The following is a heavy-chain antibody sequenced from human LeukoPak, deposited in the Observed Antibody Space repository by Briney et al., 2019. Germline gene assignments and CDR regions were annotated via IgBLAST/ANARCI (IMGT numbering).Heavy chain of an antibody. CDR3: ARGGKGLQLIGSFYDY. Sequence: ASVKVSCKASGYIFTDYYLHWVRQAPGQGLEWMGWINPNGGIDYAQKFRDRVTLTSDTSITTAYMELSSLRSDDTAFYFCARGGKGLQLIGSFYDYWGQGTLVTVSS. CDR2: INPNGGI. V-gene: IGHV1-2*02. D-gene: IGHD5-24*01. CDR1: GYIFTDYY. J-gene: IGHJ4*02.